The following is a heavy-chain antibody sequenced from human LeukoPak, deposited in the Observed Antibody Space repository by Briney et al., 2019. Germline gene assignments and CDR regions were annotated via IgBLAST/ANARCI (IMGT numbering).Heavy chain of an antibody. CDR2: IYHSGST. V-gene: IGHV4-30-2*01. Sequence: SETLSLTCTVSGGSISSGGYYWSWIRQPPGKGLEWIGYIYHSGSTYYNPSLKSRVTISVDRSKNQFSLKLSSVTAADTAVYYCARESVVPAALIDYRGQGTLVTVSS. CDR1: GGSISSGGYY. D-gene: IGHD2-2*01. CDR3: ARESVVPAALIDY. J-gene: IGHJ4*02.